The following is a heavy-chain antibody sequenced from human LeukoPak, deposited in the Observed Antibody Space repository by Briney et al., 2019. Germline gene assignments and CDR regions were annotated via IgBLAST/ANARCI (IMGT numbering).Heavy chain of an antibody. CDR3: ANEGPTVTYY. Sequence: GGSLRLSCAASGFTVSSNYINWVRQAPGEGLEWVSLIYGSTSADYADSVKGRFTISRDTSMNTVYLQMNSLRAEDTAVYYCANEGPTVTYYWGQGTLVTVSS. D-gene: IGHD4-17*01. J-gene: IGHJ4*02. V-gene: IGHV3-66*01. CDR2: IYGSTSA. CDR1: GFTVSSNY.